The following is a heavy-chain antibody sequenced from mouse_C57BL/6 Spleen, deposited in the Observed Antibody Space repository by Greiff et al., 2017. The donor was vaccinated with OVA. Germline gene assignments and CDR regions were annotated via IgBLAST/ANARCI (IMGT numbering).Heavy chain of an antibody. CDR1: GYTFTSYW. CDR3: ARFELGRGYFDV. Sequence: VQLQQPGAELVRPGSSVKLSCKASGYTFTSYWMHWVKQRPIQGLEWIGNIDPSDSETHYNQKFKDKATLTVDKSSSTAYMQLSSLTSEDSAVYYCARFELGRGYFDVWGTGTTVTVSS. J-gene: IGHJ1*03. V-gene: IGHV1-52*01. D-gene: IGHD4-1*01. CDR2: IDPSDSET.